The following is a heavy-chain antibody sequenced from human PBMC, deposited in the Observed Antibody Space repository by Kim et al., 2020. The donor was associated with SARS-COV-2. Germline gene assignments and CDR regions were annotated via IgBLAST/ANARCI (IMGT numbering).Heavy chain of an antibody. J-gene: IGHJ5*02. CDR3: ARDAGSAWHKQNWFDP. Sequence: SETLSLTCTVSGGSIFSSSYYWAWIRQPPGEGLEWLGTVFSTGTTSYNSSLEGRITMSIDTSKNLFSLNLQFVTAADTAVYYCARDAGSAWHKQNWFDP. D-gene: IGHD6-25*01. CDR2: VFSTGTT. V-gene: IGHV4-39*02. CDR1: GGSIFSSSYY.